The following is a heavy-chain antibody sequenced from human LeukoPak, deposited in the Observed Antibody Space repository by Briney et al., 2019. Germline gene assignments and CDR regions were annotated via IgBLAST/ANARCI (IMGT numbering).Heavy chain of an antibody. CDR3: ARERVAARAWFDP. J-gene: IGHJ5*02. D-gene: IGHD6-6*01. Sequence: ASVKVSCKASGYTFTSYYMHWVRQAPGQGLEWMGIINPSGGSTSYAQKFQGRVTMTRDTSTSTVYMELSSLRSDDTAVYYCARERVAARAWFDPWGQGTLVTVSS. V-gene: IGHV1-46*01. CDR2: INPSGGST. CDR1: GYTFTSYY.